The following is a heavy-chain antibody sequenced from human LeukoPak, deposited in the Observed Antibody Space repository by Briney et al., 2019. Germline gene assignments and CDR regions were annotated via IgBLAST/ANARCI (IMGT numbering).Heavy chain of an antibody. CDR3: ARITNVNDAFDI. V-gene: IGHV1-18*01. CDR2: ISAYNGNT. D-gene: IGHD3-10*01. CDR1: GYTFTSYG. Sequence: ASVKVSCKASGYTFTSYGISWVRQAPGHGLEWMGWISAYNGNTNYAQKLQGRVTMTTDTSTSTAYMELRSLRSDDTAVYYCARITNVNDAFDIWGQRTMVTVSS. J-gene: IGHJ3*02.